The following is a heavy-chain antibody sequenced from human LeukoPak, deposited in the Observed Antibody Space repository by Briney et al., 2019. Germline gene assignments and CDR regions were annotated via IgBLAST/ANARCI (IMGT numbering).Heavy chain of an antibody. CDR3: AGGWELTANAFDI. CDR2: IYSGGST. V-gene: IGHV3-53*01. D-gene: IGHD1-26*01. Sequence: GGSLRLSCAASGFTVSSNYMSWVRQAPGKGLEWVSVIYSGGSTYYADSVKGRFTISRDNSKNTLYLQMNSLRAEDTAVYYCAGGWELTANAFDIWGQGTMVTVSS. CDR1: GFTVSSNY. J-gene: IGHJ3*02.